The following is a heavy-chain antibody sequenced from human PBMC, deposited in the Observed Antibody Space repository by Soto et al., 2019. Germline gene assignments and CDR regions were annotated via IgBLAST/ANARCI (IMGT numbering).Heavy chain of an antibody. D-gene: IGHD6-6*01. CDR2: ISYDGSNK. CDR1: GFTFSSYA. J-gene: IGHJ4*02. V-gene: IGHV3-30-3*01. Sequence: GGSLRLSCAASGFTFSSYAMHWVRQAPGKGLEWVAVISYDGSNKYYADSVKGRFTISRDNSKNTLYLQMNSLRAEDTAVYYCARDLSPVPFDYWGQGTLVTVSS. CDR3: ARDLSPVPFDY.